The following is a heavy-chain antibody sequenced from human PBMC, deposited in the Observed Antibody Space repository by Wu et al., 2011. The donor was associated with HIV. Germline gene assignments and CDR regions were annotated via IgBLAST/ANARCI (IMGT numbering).Heavy chain of an antibody. D-gene: IGHD4-23*01. Sequence: CKSSGYSFTTYWIGWVRQMPGKGLEWMGVIYPGDSDTRYSPSFQGQVTISADKSISTAYLQWSSLKASDTAIYYCARAIMTTVVSPGYWGQGTLVTVSP. J-gene: IGHJ4*02. CDR3: ARAIMTTVVSPGY. V-gene: IGHV5-51*01. CDR1: GYSFTTYW. CDR2: IYPGDSDT.